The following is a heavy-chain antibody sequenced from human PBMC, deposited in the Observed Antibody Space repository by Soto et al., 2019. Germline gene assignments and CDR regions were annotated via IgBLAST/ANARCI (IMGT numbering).Heavy chain of an antibody. D-gene: IGHD2-21*02. CDR3: AKDDFTDRGDDYFDY. V-gene: IGHV3-23*01. J-gene: IGHJ4*02. CDR2: VGASGDIT. Sequence: GGSLRLSCAASGFSFTNFAMSWVRQAPGKGLEWVAGVGASGDITWYADSVKGRLSISRDNSKNTLYLQLNSLRFEDTAVYYCAKDDFTDRGDDYFDYWGPGTLVTVSS. CDR1: GFSFTNFA.